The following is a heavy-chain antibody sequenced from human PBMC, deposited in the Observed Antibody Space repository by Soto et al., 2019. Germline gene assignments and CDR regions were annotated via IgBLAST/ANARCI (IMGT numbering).Heavy chain of an antibody. CDR1: GFTFSSYS. D-gene: IGHD3-22*01. CDR2: ITSSSSTL. Sequence: LRLSCAASGFTFSSYSMSWVRQAPGKGLEWVSYITSSSSTLYYADSVEGRFTISRDNAKNSLYLQMNSLRDEDTAVYYCARVYYYDSSALFDPWGQGTLVTVSS. J-gene: IGHJ5*02. V-gene: IGHV3-48*02. CDR3: ARVYYYDSSALFDP.